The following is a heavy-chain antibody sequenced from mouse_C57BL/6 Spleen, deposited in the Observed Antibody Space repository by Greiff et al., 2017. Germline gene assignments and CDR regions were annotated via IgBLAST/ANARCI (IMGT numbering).Heavy chain of an antibody. Sequence: QVQLQQSGPGLVQPSQSLSITCTVSGFSLTSYGVHWVRQSPGKGLEWLGVIWSGGSTDYNAAFISRLGISKDNSKSQVFFKMNSLQADDTAIYYCARSFLDGSSFFAYWGQGTLVTVSA. CDR3: ARSFLDGSSFFAY. V-gene: IGHV2-2*01. CDR2: IWSGGST. J-gene: IGHJ3*01. CDR1: GFSLTSYG. D-gene: IGHD1-1*01.